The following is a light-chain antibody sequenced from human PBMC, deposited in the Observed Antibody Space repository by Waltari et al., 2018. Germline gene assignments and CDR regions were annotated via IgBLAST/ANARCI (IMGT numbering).Light chain of an antibody. V-gene: IGLV3-21*04. J-gene: IGLJ2*01. CDR1: NIGSKS. Sequence: SYVLTQPPSVSVAPGKTARITCGGNNIGSKSVHWYQQKPGQAPVLVIYYDSDRPSGIPERFSGSNSGNTAILTISRVEAGDEADYYCQVWDSSSDHLFGGGTKLTVL. CDR3: QVWDSSSDHL. CDR2: YDS.